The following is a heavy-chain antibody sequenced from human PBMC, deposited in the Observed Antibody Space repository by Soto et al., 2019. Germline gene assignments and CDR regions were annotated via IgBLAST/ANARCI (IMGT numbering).Heavy chain of an antibody. CDR1: GDTFSNYA. V-gene: IGHV1-69*01. CDR3: ARTEGYFNY. Sequence: ASVKVSCKASGDTFSNYAISWVRQAPGQGLEWMGGIIPIFGTANYAQNFQDRVTITADESTSTVYMELSSLTSDDTAVYYCARTEGYFNYWGQGTLVTVSS. CDR2: IIPIFGTA. J-gene: IGHJ4*02.